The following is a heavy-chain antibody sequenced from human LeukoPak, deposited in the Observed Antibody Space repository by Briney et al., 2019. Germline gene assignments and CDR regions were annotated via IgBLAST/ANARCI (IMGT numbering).Heavy chain of an antibody. CDR2: IYYSGST. CDR3: ARRYSGYDYLNWFDP. V-gene: IGHV4-39*01. Sequence: SETLSLTCTVSGGSISSSSYYWGWIRQPPGKGLEWIGSIYYSGSTYYNPSLKSQVTISVDTSKNQFSLKLSSVTAADTAVYYCARRYSGYDYLNWFDPWGQGTLVTVSS. D-gene: IGHD5-12*01. CDR1: GGSISSSSYY. J-gene: IGHJ5*02.